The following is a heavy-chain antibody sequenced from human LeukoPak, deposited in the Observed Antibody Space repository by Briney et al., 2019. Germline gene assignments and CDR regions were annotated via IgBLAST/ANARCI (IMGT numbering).Heavy chain of an antibody. CDR2: IIPIFGTA. V-gene: IGHV1-69*06. D-gene: IGHD4-17*01. CDR3: ARGGPDYGHLGAYWYFDL. Sequence: ASAKVSCKASGGTFSSYAISWVRQAPGQGLEWMGGIIPIFGTANYAQKFQGRVTITADKSTSTAYMELSSLRSEDTAVYYCARGGPDYGHLGAYWYFDLWGRGTLVTVSS. CDR1: GGTFSSYA. J-gene: IGHJ2*01.